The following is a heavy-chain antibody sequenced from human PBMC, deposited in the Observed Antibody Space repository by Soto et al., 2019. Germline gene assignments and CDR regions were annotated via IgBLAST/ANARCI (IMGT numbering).Heavy chain of an antibody. CDR2: ISPYTDDP. CDR1: GNTFTNFG. V-gene: IGHV1-18*01. CDR3: ARVIPGPEAWFHP. J-gene: IGHJ5*02. Sequence: QGQLVQSGVEVKKPGASVKVSCTASGNTFTNFGVTWVRQAPGQGLEWMGWISPYTDDPSYAQKFQGRVTMTIDTSTSTGYLDLRRLTSDDTAVYYCARVIPGPEAWFHPWGQGTLVTVSS. D-gene: IGHD2-2*01.